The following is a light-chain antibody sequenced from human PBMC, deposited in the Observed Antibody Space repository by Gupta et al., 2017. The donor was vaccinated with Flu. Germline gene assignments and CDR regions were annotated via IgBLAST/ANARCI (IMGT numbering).Light chain of an antibody. Sequence: PSFLSASVGDRVTITCRASQGISNYLAWYQQKPGKAPKLLIYAASTLQSGVPARFSGSGSGTEFTLTISSLQPEDFATYYCQHLDSLRVTFGHGTKVDIK. CDR3: QHLDSLRVT. CDR1: QGISNY. CDR2: AAS. J-gene: IGKJ3*01. V-gene: IGKV1-9*01.